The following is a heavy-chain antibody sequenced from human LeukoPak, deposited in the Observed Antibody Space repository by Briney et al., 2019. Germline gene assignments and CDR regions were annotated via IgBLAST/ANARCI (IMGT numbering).Heavy chain of an antibody. J-gene: IGHJ4*02. CDR2: IKQDGSEK. Sequence: PSETLSLTCAVYGGSFSGYYWSWVRQAPGKGLEWVANIKQDGSEKYYVDSVKGRFTISRDNAQNSLYLHMNNLRAEDTAVYYCARDVEVSKFWSGYANWGQGTLVTVSS. V-gene: IGHV3-7*01. CDR1: GGSFSGYY. CDR3: ARDVEVSKFWSGYAN. D-gene: IGHD3-3*01.